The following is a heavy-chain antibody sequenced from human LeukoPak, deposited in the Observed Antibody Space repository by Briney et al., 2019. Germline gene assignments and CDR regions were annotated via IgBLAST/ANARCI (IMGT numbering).Heavy chain of an antibody. CDR2: IIPILGIA. CDR1: GGTFSSYA. V-gene: IGHV1-69*04. J-gene: IGHJ4*02. Sequence: ASVKVSCKASGGTFSSYAISWVRQAPGQGLEWMGRIIPILGIANYAQKFQGRVTITADKSTSTAYMELSSLRSEDTAVYYCARVSLSGYCSSTSCYSTSIDYWGQGTLVTVSS. CDR3: ARVSLSGYCSSTSCYSTSIDY. D-gene: IGHD2-2*01.